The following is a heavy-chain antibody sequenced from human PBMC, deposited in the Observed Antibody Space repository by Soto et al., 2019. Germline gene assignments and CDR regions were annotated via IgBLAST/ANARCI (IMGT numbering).Heavy chain of an antibody. D-gene: IGHD3-10*01. CDR1: GYTFTSYG. CDR3: AVHRYYYGSGSYSSADY. CDR2: ISAYNGNT. J-gene: IGHJ4*02. Sequence: QVQLVQSGAEVKKPGASVKVSCKASGYTFTSYGISWVRQAPGQGLEWMGWISAYNGNTNYAQKLQGRVTMTTDTSTSTAYMERRSLGSDDTAVYYCAVHRYYYGSGSYSSADYWGQGTLVTVSS. V-gene: IGHV1-18*01.